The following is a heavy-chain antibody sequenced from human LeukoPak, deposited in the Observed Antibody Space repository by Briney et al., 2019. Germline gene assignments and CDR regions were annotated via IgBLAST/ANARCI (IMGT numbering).Heavy chain of an antibody. V-gene: IGHV4-59*01. D-gene: IGHD5-12*01. J-gene: IGHJ4*02. Sequence: PSETLSLTCTVSGDSISSYYWCWIRQPPGKGLEWIGYIHYTGSTSYNPSLGGRVTISIDTSQNQFSLKLSSVTAADTAVYYCAREVRYDSFDYWGQGTLVTVST. CDR3: AREVRYDSFDY. CDR1: GDSISSYY. CDR2: IHYTGST.